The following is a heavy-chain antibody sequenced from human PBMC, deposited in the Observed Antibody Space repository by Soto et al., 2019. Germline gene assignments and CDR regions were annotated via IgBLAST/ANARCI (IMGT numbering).Heavy chain of an antibody. CDR1: KFTFSIYA. Sequence: GGSLRLSCAASKFTFSIYAMNWVRQAPGKGLEWVSSVSSSGETTHYADSVKGRFTISRDNSKNTVDLQMNSLRAEDTAVYYCAKTTTRNYFYAMDVWGQGTTVTVSS. J-gene: IGHJ6*02. V-gene: IGHV3-23*01. D-gene: IGHD1-1*01. CDR2: VSSSGETT. CDR3: AKTTTRNYFYAMDV.